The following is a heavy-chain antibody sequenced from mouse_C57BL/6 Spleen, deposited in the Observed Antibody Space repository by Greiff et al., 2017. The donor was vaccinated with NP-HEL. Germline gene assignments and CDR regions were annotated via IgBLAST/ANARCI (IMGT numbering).Heavy chain of an antibody. CDR1: GYAFSSSW. Sequence: VQLQQSGPELVKPGASVKISCKASGYAFSSSWMNWVKQRPGKGLEWIGRIYPGDGDTNYNGKFKGKATLTADKSSSTAYMQLSSLTSEDSAVYFCARRDDGAYWGQGTLVTVSA. D-gene: IGHD2-3*01. CDR2: IYPGDGDT. V-gene: IGHV1-82*01. CDR3: ARRDDGAY. J-gene: IGHJ3*01.